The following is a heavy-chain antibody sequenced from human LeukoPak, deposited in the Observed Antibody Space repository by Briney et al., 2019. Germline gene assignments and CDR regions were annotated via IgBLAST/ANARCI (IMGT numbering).Heavy chain of an antibody. D-gene: IGHD1-14*01. CDR3: ARDGEGRTNFDY. J-gene: IGHJ4*02. CDR2: MHPSRGDT. V-gene: IGHV1-2*02. Sequence: ASVKVSCKASGYTFTGYYIHWVRQAPGQGLEWMTWMHPSRGDTNYAQKFQGRVTMTWDTSISTAYMELSSLRSDDTAVYYCARDGEGRTNFDYWGQGTLITVSS. CDR1: GYTFTGYY.